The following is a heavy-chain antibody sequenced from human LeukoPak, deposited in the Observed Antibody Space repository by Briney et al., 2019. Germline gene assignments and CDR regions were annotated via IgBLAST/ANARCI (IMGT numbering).Heavy chain of an antibody. Sequence: SQTLSLTCTVSGGSISSGGYYWSWIRQHPGKGLEWIGYIYYSGSTYYNPSLKSRVTISVDTSKNQFSLKLSSVTAADTVVYYCATKSRGSGSLDAFDIWGQGTMVTVSS. D-gene: IGHD3-10*01. CDR1: GGSISSGGYY. V-gene: IGHV4-31*03. J-gene: IGHJ3*02. CDR3: ATKSRGSGSLDAFDI. CDR2: IYYSGST.